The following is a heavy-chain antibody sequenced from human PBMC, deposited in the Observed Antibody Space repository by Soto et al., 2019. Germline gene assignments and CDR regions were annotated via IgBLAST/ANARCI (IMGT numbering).Heavy chain of an antibody. CDR1: GFTFSSYW. D-gene: IGHD6-13*01. J-gene: IGHJ4*02. CDR3: ARGLGSSSWTADDY. Sequence: GGSLRLSCAASGFTFSSYWMSWVRQAPGKGLEWVANIKQDGSEKYYVDSVKGRFTISRDNAKNSLYLQMNSLRAEDTAVYYCARGLGSSSWTADDYWGQGTLVTVSS. V-gene: IGHV3-7*01. CDR2: IKQDGSEK.